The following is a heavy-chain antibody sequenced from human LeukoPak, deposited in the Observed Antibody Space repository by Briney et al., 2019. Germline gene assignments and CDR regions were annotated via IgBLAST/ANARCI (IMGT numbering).Heavy chain of an antibody. CDR1: GGSISSSNW. D-gene: IGHD3-10*01. Sequence: SETLSLTCAVSGGSISSSNWWSWVRQPPGKGLGWIGEIYHSGSTNYNPSLKSRVTISVDKSKNQFSLKLSSVTAADTAVYYCARVGGRGSQPYYFDYWGQGTLVTVSS. CDR3: ARVGGRGSQPYYFDY. CDR2: IYHSGST. V-gene: IGHV4-4*02. J-gene: IGHJ4*02.